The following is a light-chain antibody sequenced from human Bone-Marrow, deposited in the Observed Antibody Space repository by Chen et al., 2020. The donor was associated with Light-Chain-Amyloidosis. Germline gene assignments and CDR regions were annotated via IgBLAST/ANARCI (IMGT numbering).Light chain of an antibody. CDR2: RDT. J-gene: IGLJ2*01. Sequence: SYELTQPPSLSVSPGQPARTTCSGDALPTKYAYWYQQKPGQAPVLVIHRDTERPSGISERFSGYSSGTTATLTISGVQAEDEADYHCQSADSSGTYEVIFGGGTKLTVL. V-gene: IGLV3-25*03. CDR3: QSADSSGTYEVI. CDR1: ALPTKY.